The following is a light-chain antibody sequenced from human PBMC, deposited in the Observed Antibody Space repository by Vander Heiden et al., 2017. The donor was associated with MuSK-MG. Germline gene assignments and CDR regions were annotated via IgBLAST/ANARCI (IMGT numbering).Light chain of an antibody. CDR2: DVT. Sequence: QSALTQPASVSGTPGQSITISCTGTSSDVGGSKYVSWYQQHPGKAPKRMIYDVTNRPSGVSNRFSGSKSGNTASLTISGLQAEDEADYYCSSYTTSGTLEKVFGTGTMVTVL. V-gene: IGLV2-14*01. CDR3: SSYTTSGTLEKV. CDR1: SSDVGGSKY. J-gene: IGLJ1*01.